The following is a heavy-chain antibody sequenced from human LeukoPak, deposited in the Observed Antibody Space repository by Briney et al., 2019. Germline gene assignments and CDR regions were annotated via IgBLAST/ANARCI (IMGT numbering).Heavy chain of an antibody. CDR1: GGSISSYY. CDR2: IYYSGST. Sequence: SETLSLTCTVSGGSISSYYWSWIRQPPGKGLEWVGYIYYSGSTNYNPSLKSRVTISVDTSKNQFSLKLSSVTAADTAVYYCARGGMVYAIVWGQGTLVTVSS. V-gene: IGHV4-59*01. CDR3: ARGGMVYAIV. D-gene: IGHD2-8*01. J-gene: IGHJ4*02.